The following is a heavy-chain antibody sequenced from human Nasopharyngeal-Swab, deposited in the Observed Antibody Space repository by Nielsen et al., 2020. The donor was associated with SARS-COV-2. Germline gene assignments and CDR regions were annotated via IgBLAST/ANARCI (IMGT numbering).Heavy chain of an antibody. Sequence: GESLKISCAASGFTFGSYGMHWVRQAPGKGLEWVAVISYDGSNKYYADSVKGRFTISRDNSKNTLYLQMNSLRAEDTAVYYCAKDGITGTTYYFDYWGQGTLVTVSS. J-gene: IGHJ4*02. D-gene: IGHD1-7*01. CDR2: ISYDGSNK. CDR1: GFTFGSYG. CDR3: AKDGITGTTYYFDY. V-gene: IGHV3-30*18.